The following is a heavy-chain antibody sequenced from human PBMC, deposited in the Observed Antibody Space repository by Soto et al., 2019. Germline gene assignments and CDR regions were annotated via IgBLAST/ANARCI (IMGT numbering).Heavy chain of an antibody. CDR2: IWYDGSNK. J-gene: IGHJ4*02. Sequence: GGSXRLSCASSGFTFSSYGMHWVRQAPGKGLEWVAVIWYDGSNKYYADSVKGRFTISRDNSKNTLYLQMNRLRAEDTAVYYSATARLRGDILLDYWGQGTLVTVSS. CDR3: ATARLRGDILLDY. CDR1: GFTFSSYG. V-gene: IGHV3-33*01. D-gene: IGHD1-26*01.